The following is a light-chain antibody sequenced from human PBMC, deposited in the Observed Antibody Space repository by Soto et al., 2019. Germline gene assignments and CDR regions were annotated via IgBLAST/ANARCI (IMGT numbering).Light chain of an antibody. CDR2: DAS. J-gene: IGKJ2*01. CDR1: QSVGDY. Sequence: EIVLTQSPATLSLSLGERATLSCRASQSVGDYLAWYQQQPGQPPRLLISDASNRAAGIPARFSGSGSGTDLTLTISSLEPEDFAVYDCQQRGNLYTFGQGTKPEIK. CDR3: QQRGNLYT. V-gene: IGKV3-11*01.